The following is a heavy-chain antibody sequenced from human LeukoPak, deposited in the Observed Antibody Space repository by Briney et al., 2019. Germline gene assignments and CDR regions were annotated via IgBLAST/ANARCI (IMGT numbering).Heavy chain of an antibody. D-gene: IGHD3-3*01. Sequence: PSETLSLTCAVYGGSFSGYYWSWIRQPPGKGLEWIGEINHSGSTNYNPSLKSRVTISVDTSKNQFSLKLSSVTAADTAVYYCARGPPPHGRFLEWLSRPMDVWGKGTTVTVSS. CDR1: GGSFSGYY. V-gene: IGHV4-34*01. CDR2: INHSGST. J-gene: IGHJ6*03. CDR3: ARGPPPHGRFLEWLSRPMDV.